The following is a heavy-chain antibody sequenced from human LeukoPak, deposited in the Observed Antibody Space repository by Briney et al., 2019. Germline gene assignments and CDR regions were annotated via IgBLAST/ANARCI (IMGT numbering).Heavy chain of an antibody. V-gene: IGHV3-48*03. D-gene: IGHD1-26*01. J-gene: IGHJ4*02. CDR3: ARDNSGSPPRCYFDY. CDR1: GFTFRSYE. CDR2: LSSSGSAF. Sequence: PGGSLRLSCEDSGFTFRSYEMNWVRQAPGKGLEWTAYLSSSGSAFSYADSVKGRFTISRDNAKNSLYLQMNSLRAEDTAVYYCARDNSGSPPRCYFDYWGQGTLVTVSS.